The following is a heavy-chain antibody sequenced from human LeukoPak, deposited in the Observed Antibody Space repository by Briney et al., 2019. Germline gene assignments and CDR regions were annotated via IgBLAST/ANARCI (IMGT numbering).Heavy chain of an antibody. D-gene: IGHD3-22*01. V-gene: IGHV4-39*01. CDR2: IYYSGST. CDR1: GGSNSRRSYY. CDR3: ARRCYDSRGYLYWFDP. Sequence: PSETLSLTCTVSGGSNSRRSYYGGWIRQPPGKGLEWIGSIYYSGSTYYNPSLKSRVTISVDTSKNQFSLKLSSVTAADTAVYYCARRCYDSRGYLYWFDPWGQGTLVTVSS. J-gene: IGHJ5*02.